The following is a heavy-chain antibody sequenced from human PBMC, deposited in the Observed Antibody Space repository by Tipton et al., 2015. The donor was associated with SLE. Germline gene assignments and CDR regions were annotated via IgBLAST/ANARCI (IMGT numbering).Heavy chain of an antibody. CDR3: ARVTGTGGFDP. Sequence: TLSLTCAVYGGSFSGYYWSWIRQPPGKGLEWIGEINHSGSTNYNPSLKSRVTISVDTSKNQFSLKLSSVTAADTAVYYCARVTGTGGFDPWGQGTLVTVSS. J-gene: IGHJ5*02. V-gene: IGHV4-34*01. CDR2: INHSGST. D-gene: IGHD3/OR15-3a*01. CDR1: GGSFSGYY.